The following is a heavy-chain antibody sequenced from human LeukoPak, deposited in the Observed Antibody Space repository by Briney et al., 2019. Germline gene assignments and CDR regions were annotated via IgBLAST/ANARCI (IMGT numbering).Heavy chain of an antibody. Sequence: GGSLRLSYSASGFTFSTYWMSWVRQPPGKGLEWVAKINQAGSEKCHVDSVKGRFTISRDNAKNSLYLQMNSLRAEDTAVYYCAKYDSGYSLDYWGQGILVTVSS. CDR3: AKYDSGYSLDY. J-gene: IGHJ4*02. D-gene: IGHD3-9*01. V-gene: IGHV3-7*03. CDR2: INQAGSEK. CDR1: GFTFSTYW.